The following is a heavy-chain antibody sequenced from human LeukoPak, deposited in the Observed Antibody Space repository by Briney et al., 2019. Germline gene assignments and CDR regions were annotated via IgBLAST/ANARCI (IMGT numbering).Heavy chain of an antibody. V-gene: IGHV3-23*01. Sequence: HPGGSLRLSCAASGFTFSSYAMSWVRQAPGKGLEWVSAISGSGGSTYYADSVRGRFTISRDNSKNTLYLQMNSLRAEDTAVYYCAKPMGTMIVVVIPNDAFDIWGQGTMVTVSS. CDR1: GFTFSSYA. D-gene: IGHD3-22*01. CDR2: ISGSGGST. J-gene: IGHJ3*02. CDR3: AKPMGTMIVVVIPNDAFDI.